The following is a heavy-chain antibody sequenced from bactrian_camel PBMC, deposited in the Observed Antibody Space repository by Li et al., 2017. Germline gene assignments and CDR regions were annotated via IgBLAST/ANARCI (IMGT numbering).Heavy chain of an antibody. CDR1: GFNFRSYY. D-gene: IGHD6*01. CDR2: IATTGGTS. Sequence: HVQLVESGGGLVLPGGSLRLSCAASGFNFRSYYMTWVRQAPGKGLEWVSSIATTGGTSYYTDSVKGRFTISRDNAKNTLYLQMDSLQTEDTAVYTAPREWLVHSARRARGPRSPSP. V-gene: IGHV3-2*01. J-gene: IGHJ4*01.